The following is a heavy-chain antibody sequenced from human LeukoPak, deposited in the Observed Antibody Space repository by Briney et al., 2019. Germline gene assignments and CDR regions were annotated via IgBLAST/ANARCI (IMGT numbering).Heavy chain of an antibody. CDR1: GFTFSSYS. D-gene: IGHD5-12*01. CDR3: AKESHGGYEPMTPFFDY. J-gene: IGHJ4*02. V-gene: IGHV3-48*01. CDR2: ISSSSSTI. Sequence: PGGSLRLSCAASGFTFSSYSMNWVRQAPGKGLEWVSYISSSSSTIYYADSVKGRFTISRDNSKNTLYLQMNSLRAEDTAVYYCAKESHGGYEPMTPFFDYWGQGTLVTVSS.